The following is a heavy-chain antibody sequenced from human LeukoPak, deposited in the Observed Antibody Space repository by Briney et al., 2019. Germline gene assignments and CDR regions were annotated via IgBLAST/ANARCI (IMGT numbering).Heavy chain of an antibody. Sequence: PGGSLRLSCVASGFTLSSYAMSWVRQAPGKGLEWVSSVTGNGDNTFHADSVKGRFTISRDNSKNMLYLQINSLRAEDTAVYYCARDRNYFEALHRSYWGQGTLVTVSS. D-gene: IGHD3-10*01. CDR2: VTGNGDNT. V-gene: IGHV3-23*01. CDR1: GFTLSSYA. CDR3: ARDRNYFEALHRSY. J-gene: IGHJ4*02.